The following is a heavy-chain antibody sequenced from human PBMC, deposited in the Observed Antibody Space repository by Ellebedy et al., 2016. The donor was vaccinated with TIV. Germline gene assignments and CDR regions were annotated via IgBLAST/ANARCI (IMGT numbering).Heavy chain of an antibody. J-gene: IGHJ4*02. V-gene: IGHV4-59*12. Sequence: SETLSLTCTVSGGSISSYYWSWIRQPPGKGLEWIGYIYYSGSTNYNPSLKSRVTISVDTSKNQFSLKLSSVTAADTAVYYCARAPTWIRSSGLDYWGQGTLVTVSS. CDR3: ARAPTWIRSSGLDY. D-gene: IGHD5-18*01. CDR2: IYYSGST. CDR1: GGSISSYY.